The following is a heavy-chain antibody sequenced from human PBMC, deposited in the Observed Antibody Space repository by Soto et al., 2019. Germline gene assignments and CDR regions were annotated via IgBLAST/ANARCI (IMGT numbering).Heavy chain of an antibody. CDR2: ISYDGSNK. J-gene: IGHJ6*04. Sequence: GGSLRLSCAASGFTFSSYGMHWVRQAPGKGLEWVAVISYDGSNKYYADSVKGRFTISRDNSKNTLYLQMNSLRAEGTAVYYCAKDGEFCSVVSCSLTRSMVVWDKALTDTVSS. CDR3: AKDGEFCSVVSCSLTRSMVV. CDR1: GFTFSSYG. D-gene: IGHD2-15*01. V-gene: IGHV3-30*18.